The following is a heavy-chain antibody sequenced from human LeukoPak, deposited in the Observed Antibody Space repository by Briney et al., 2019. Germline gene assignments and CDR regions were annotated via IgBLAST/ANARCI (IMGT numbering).Heavy chain of an antibody. Sequence: SGGSLRLSCAASGLTFSGHWMHWVRQAPGKGLVWVSRITNDGSSTTYADSVKGRFTISRDNAKNMLYLQVNSLRAEDTAVHYCATQQGGNPAYWGQGTLVTVSS. J-gene: IGHJ4*02. D-gene: IGHD1-14*01. V-gene: IGHV3-74*01. CDR3: ATQQGGNPAY. CDR1: GLTFSGHW. CDR2: ITNDGSST.